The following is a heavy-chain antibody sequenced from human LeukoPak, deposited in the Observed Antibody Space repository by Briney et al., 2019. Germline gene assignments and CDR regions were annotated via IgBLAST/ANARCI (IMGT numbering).Heavy chain of an antibody. CDR3: ARENTMIRGVPRGFDI. D-gene: IGHD3-10*01. Sequence: GGSLRLSCAASEFTFSYYNLNWVRQAPGKGLEWVSSITSTGSYTFYADSVKGRFTISRDNAKNSLYLQMNSLRAEDTAVYYCARENTMIRGVPRGFDIWGQGTMVTVSS. J-gene: IGHJ3*02. CDR1: EFTFSYYN. CDR2: ITSTGSYT. V-gene: IGHV3-21*01.